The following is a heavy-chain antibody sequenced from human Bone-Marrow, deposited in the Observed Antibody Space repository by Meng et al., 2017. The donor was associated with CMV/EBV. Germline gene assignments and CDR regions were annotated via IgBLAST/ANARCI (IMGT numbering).Heavy chain of an antibody. V-gene: IGHV3-48*03. Sequence: GESLKISCAASGFIFSTYEMNWVRQAPGKGLEWVSYISVSGITSYYADSVKGRFTISRDNVENSLYLQINSLGAEDTAVYYCVREEGVYFDYWGQGTRVTVSS. CDR2: ISVSGITS. CDR1: GFIFSTYE. J-gene: IGHJ4*02. CDR3: VREEGVYFDY.